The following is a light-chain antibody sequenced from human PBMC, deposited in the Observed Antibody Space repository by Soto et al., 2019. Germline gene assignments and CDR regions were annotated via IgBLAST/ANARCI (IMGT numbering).Light chain of an antibody. Sequence: EIVMTQSPATLSVSPGDRATLSCRASQSVSSYLAWYQQRPGQAPRLLIYDASNRATGIPPRFSGSGSGTDFTLTISSLEPEDSAVYYCQQRHMWPITFGQGTRLEIK. CDR2: DAS. CDR1: QSVSSY. CDR3: QQRHMWPIT. J-gene: IGKJ5*01. V-gene: IGKV3-11*01.